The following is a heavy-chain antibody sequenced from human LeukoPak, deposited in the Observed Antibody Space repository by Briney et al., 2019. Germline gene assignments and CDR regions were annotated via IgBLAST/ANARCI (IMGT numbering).Heavy chain of an antibody. CDR1: GSTFSSYS. CDR3: ARDSYGNVHDY. D-gene: IGHD5-18*01. CDR2: ISSSSSYI. J-gene: IGHJ4*02. V-gene: IGHV3-21*01. Sequence: PGGSLRLSCAASGSTFSSYSMNWVRQAPGKGLEWVSSISSSSSYIYYADSLKGRFTISRDNAKNSLYLQMNSLRAEDTAVYYCARDSYGNVHDYWGQGTLVTVSS.